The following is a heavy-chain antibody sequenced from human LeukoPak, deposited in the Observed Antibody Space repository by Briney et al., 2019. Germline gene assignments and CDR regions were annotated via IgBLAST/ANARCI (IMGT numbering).Heavy chain of an antibody. D-gene: IGHD1-26*01. CDR3: ARDQWEHGYFDY. J-gene: IGHJ4*02. CDR2: IIPIFGTA. CDR1: GGTFSSYA. V-gene: IGHV1-69*05. Sequence: SVKVSCKASGGTFSSYAISWVRQAPGRGLEWMGRIIPIFGTANYAQKFQGRVTITTDESTSTAYMELSSLRSEDTAVYYCARDQWEHGYFDYWGQGTLVTVSS.